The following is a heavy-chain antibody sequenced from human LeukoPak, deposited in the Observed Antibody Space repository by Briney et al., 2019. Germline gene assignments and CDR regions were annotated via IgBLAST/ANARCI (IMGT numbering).Heavy chain of an antibody. J-gene: IGHJ3*02. V-gene: IGHV4-61*02. CDR1: GGSISSGSYY. D-gene: IGHD6-19*01. Sequence: SETLSLTCTVSGGSISSGSYYWSWIRQPAGKGLEWIGRIYTSGSTNYNPSLKSRVTISVDTSKNQFSLKLSSVTAADTAVYYCARGGWYNAFDIWGQGTMVTVSS. CDR2: IYTSGST. CDR3: ARGGWYNAFDI.